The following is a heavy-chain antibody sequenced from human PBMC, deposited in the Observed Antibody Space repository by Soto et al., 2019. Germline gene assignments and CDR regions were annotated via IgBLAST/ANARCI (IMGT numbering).Heavy chain of an antibody. CDR2: SRDKPQGYST. J-gene: IGHJ4*02. D-gene: IGHD3-22*01. V-gene: IGHV3-72*01. Sequence: GVPKRHSYTGSGFNLSDHYIDWVSHDPGEGLEWVGRSRDKPQGYSTAYAASVKGRFTTSRDESKNSAYLQMNSLKTEDTAVYYCVRATYFSDSSGYTRCLDYCGQGPLVTVSS. CDR3: VRATYFSDSSGYTRCLDY. CDR1: GFNLSDHY.